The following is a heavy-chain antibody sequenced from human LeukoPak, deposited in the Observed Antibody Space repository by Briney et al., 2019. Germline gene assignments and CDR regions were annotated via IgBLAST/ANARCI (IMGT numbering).Heavy chain of an antibody. CDR1: GYSISSGYY. V-gene: IGHV4-38-2*02. J-gene: IGHJ4*02. CDR3: ARQTYMGDFDY. CDR2: IYHSGST. Sequence: SETLSLTCTVSGYSISSGYYWGWIRQPPGKGLEWIGSIYHSGSTYYNPSLKGRVTISVDTSKNQFSLKLSSVTAADTAVYYCARQTYMGDFDYWGQGTLVTVSS. D-gene: IGHD3-16*01.